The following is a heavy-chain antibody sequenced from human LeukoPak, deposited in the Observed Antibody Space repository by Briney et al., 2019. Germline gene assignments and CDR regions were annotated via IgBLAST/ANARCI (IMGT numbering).Heavy chain of an antibody. CDR3: ARGDPYTYGGDFDY. J-gene: IGHJ4*02. V-gene: IGHV3-21*01. CDR1: GFTFSSYS. CDR2: ISSSSDYI. Sequence: GGSLRLSCAASGFTFSSYSINWVRQAPGKGLEWVSSISSSSDYIYYADSVKGRFTISRDNAKKSLYLQMNSLRAEDTAVYYCARGDPYTYGGDFDYWGQGTLVTVSS. D-gene: IGHD4-23*01.